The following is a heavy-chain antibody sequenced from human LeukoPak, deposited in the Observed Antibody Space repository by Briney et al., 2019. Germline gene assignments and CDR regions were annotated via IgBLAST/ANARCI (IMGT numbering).Heavy chain of an antibody. CDR1: GFTFSRFG. CDR2: IWYDGSNK. V-gene: IGHV3-33*01. J-gene: IGHJ4*02. D-gene: IGHD3-10*01. CDR3: AGSWFYRDYFEY. Sequence: GGSLRLSCAASGFTFSRFGMHWVRQAPGKGLEWVAVIWYDGSNKYYADSVKGRFTISRDNSKNTLYLEMNSLRAEDTAVYYCAGSWFYRDYFEYWGQGTLVAVSS.